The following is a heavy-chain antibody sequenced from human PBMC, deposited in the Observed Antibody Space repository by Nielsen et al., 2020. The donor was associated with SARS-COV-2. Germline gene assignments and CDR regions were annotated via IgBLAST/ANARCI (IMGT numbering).Heavy chain of an antibody. CDR3: ARDYIVVVVAEYYYYGMDV. V-gene: IGHV3-9*01. D-gene: IGHD2-15*01. Sequence: GGSLRLSCAASGFTFDDYAMHWVRQAPGKGLEWVSGISWNSGSIGYADSVKGRFTISRDNAKNSLYLQMNSLRAEDTAVYYCARDYIVVVVAEYYYYGMDVWGQGTTVTVSS. CDR1: GFTFDDYA. J-gene: IGHJ6*02. CDR2: ISWNSGSI.